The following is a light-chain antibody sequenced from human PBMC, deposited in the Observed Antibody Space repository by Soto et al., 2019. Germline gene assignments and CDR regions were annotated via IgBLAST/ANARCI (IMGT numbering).Light chain of an antibody. J-gene: IGKJ4*01. CDR1: QSLVFSDGNTY. V-gene: IGKV2-30*01. CDR3: MQGTHWPLT. Sequence: DVVLTQSPLSLPVALGQPASISCRSSQSLVFSDGNTYLNWFHQRPGQPPRRLIYKISNRDSGVPDRFSGSGSAPDFTLKISRVEAEDVGIYFCMQGTHWPLTFGGGTKVEVK. CDR2: KIS.